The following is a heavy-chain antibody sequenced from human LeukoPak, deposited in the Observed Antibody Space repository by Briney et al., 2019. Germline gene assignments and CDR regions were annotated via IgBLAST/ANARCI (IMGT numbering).Heavy chain of an antibody. CDR3: ARPYDSSGYTVRY. V-gene: IGHV5-51*01. J-gene: IGHJ4*02. CDR1: GYSFTSYW. D-gene: IGHD3-22*01. Sequence: GESQKISCKGSGYSFTSYWIGWVRQMPGKGLEWMGIIYPGDSDTRYSPSFQGQVTISADKSISTAYLQWSSLKASDTAMYYCARPYDSSGYTVRYWGQGTLVTVSS. CDR2: IYPGDSDT.